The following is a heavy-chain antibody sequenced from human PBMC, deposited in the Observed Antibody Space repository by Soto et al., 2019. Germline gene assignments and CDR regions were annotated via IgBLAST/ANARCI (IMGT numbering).Heavy chain of an antibody. V-gene: IGHV3-23*01. CDR3: AKAYHYGMDV. J-gene: IGHJ6*02. CDR2: FSGSGDST. CDR1: GFTFSHYP. Sequence: EVQLLESGGGLVQPGGSLSLSCAASGFTFSHYPMNGVRQAPGKGLEWVSGFSGSGDSTYYADSVKGRLTVSRDNSKNTLYLQMNSLRAEDTAVYYCAKAYHYGMDVWGQGTTVTVSS.